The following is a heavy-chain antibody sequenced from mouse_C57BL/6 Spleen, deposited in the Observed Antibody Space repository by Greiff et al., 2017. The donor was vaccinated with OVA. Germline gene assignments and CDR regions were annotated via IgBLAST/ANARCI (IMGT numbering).Heavy chain of an antibody. CDR3: ARGTGTAWFAY. CDR2: ISSGSSTI. V-gene: IGHV5-17*01. D-gene: IGHD4-1*01. Sequence: EVNVVESGGGLVKPGGSLKLSCAASGFTFSDYGMHWVRQAPEKGLEWVAYISSGSSTIYYADTVKGRFTISRDNATNTLFLQLTSLRSEDAAMYYCARGTGTAWFAYWGQGTLVTVSA. J-gene: IGHJ3*01. CDR1: GFTFSDYG.